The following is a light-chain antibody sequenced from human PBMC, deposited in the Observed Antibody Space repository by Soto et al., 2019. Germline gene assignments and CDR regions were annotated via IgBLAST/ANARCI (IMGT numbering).Light chain of an antibody. V-gene: IGKV3-15*01. J-gene: IGKJ1*01. CDR3: QQYKGT. CDR2: GAS. CDR1: QSVSSN. Sequence: EIVMTQSASTLSVSAGERATLSCRASQSVSSNLAWYKQKPGQSPRLLIYGASTRATGIPARFSGSGSGKEFTLTISSLQSEDFAVYYCQQYKGTFGQGTKVDIK.